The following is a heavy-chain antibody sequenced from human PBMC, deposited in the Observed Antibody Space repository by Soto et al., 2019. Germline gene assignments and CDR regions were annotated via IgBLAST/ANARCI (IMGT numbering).Heavy chain of an antibody. CDR1: GFTFSSYW. CDR2: IKQDGSEK. Sequence: GGSLRLSCAASGFTFSSYWMSWVRQAPGKGLEWVANIKQDGSEKYYVDSVKGRFTISRDNAKNSLYLQMNSLRAEDTAVYYCAREVLSGRENNWFDPWGQGTLVTVSS. J-gene: IGHJ5*02. V-gene: IGHV3-7*01. CDR3: AREVLSGRENNWFDP. D-gene: IGHD5-12*01.